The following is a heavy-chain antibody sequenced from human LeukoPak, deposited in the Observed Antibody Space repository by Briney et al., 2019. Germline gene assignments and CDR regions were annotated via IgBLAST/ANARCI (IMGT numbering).Heavy chain of an antibody. D-gene: IGHD6-13*01. CDR2: INYSGST. J-gene: IGHJ5*02. CDR1: GGSISTYF. Sequence: PSETLSLTCTVSGGSISTYFWSWIRQPPGKGLEWIGYINYSGSTNYNPSLKSRVTISVDTSKNQFSLKLTSVTAADTAVYYCASTAAGTFGWFDPWGQGTLVTVSS. V-gene: IGHV4-59*08. CDR3: ASTAAGTFGWFDP.